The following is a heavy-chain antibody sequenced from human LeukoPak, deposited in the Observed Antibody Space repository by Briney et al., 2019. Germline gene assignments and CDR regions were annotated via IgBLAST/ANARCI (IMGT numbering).Heavy chain of an antibody. V-gene: IGHV3-21*01. CDR2: ISSSSSYI. CDR3: ARVMIYAFDI. D-gene: IGHD2-8*01. J-gene: IGHJ3*02. Sequence: PGGSLRLSCAASGFTFSNSWMTWVRQAPGKGLEWVSSISSSSSYIYYADSVKGRFTISRDNAKNSLYLQMNSLRAEDTAVYYCARVMIYAFDIWGQGTMVTVSS. CDR1: GFTFSNSW.